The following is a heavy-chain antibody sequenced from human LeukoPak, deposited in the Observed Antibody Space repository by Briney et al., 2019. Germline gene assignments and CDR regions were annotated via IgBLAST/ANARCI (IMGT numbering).Heavy chain of an antibody. Sequence: PGGSLRLSCAASGFTFSSYSMNWVRQAPGKGLEWVSSISSSSNYIYYADSVKGRFTISRDNAKNSLYLQMNSLRAEDTAVYYCARVGRSHYYGSGSYTSVVNYYMDVWGKGTTVTISS. D-gene: IGHD3-10*01. CDR1: GFTFSSYS. V-gene: IGHV3-21*01. CDR3: ARVGRSHYYGSGSYTSVVNYYMDV. J-gene: IGHJ6*03. CDR2: ISSSSNYI.